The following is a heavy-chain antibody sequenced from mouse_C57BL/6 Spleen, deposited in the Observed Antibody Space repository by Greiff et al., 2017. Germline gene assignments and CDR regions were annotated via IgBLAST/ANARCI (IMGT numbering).Heavy chain of an antibody. V-gene: IGHV1-7*01. Sequence: VQLMESGAELAKPGASVKLSCKASGYTFTSYWMSWVNQRPGQGLEWIGYINPSSGYTKYNQKFKDQATLSGDKSSNTAYMQLSSLTYEDATVYYYGKYDSSYWFDYWGQGTTLTVSS. CDR3: GKYDSSYWFDY. D-gene: IGHD1-1*01. CDR2: INPSSGYT. J-gene: IGHJ2*01. CDR1: GYTFTSYW.